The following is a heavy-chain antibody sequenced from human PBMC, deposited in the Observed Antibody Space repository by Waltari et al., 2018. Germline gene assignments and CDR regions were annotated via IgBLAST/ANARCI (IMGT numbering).Heavy chain of an antibody. CDR2: IYYSGST. D-gene: IGHD3-3*01. CDR3: ARAPRDFWSGYHDY. Sequence: QVQLQHSGPGLVKPSQTLSPTCPFSRGPTRTGGYTCSWSRQHPGKGLAWIGYIYYSGSTYYNPSLKSRVTISVDTSKNQFSLKLSSVTAADTAVYYCARAPRDFWSGYHDYWGQGTLVTVSS. J-gene: IGHJ4*02. CDR1: RGPTRTGGYT. V-gene: IGHV4-31*03.